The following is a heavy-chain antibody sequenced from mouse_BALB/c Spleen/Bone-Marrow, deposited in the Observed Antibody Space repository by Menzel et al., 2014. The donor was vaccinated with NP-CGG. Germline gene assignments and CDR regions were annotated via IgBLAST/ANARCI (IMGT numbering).Heavy chain of an antibody. CDR3: ARSYISFDF. J-gene: IGHJ2*01. V-gene: IGHV1-39*01. CDR1: GYSFTGYN. D-gene: IGHD1-3*01. Sequence: EVQLQQSGPELEKPGASVKISCKASGYSFTGYNMNWVKQYNGQSLEWIGNVDPYYGATTYNQKFKGKATLTVDKSSSTAYMQLERLTSEDSAVYYCARSYISFDFWGQGTTLTVSS. CDR2: VDPYYGAT.